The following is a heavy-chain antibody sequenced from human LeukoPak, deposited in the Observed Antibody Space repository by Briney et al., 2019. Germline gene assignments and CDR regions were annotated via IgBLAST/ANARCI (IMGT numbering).Heavy chain of an antibody. V-gene: IGHV1-2*02. CDR3: AKQYCGGYCYNP. CDR2: VNPSTGGT. Sequence: ASVKVSCKASGYTFTTYYMHWVRQAPGQGLQWMGWVNPSTGGTKYAENFQGRVTMTRDTSITTAYMELSRLTSDDTGVYYCAKQYCGGYCYNPWGQGTLVIVAS. J-gene: IGHJ5*02. D-gene: IGHD2-21*02. CDR1: GYTFTTYY.